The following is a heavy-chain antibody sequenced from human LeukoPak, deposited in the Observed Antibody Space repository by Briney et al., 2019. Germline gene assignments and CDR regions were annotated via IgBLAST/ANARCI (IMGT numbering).Heavy chain of an antibody. Sequence: GGSLRLSCAASGFTFTTYGMHWVRQAPGKGLEWVALIWYDGSNSYYADSVKGRFSISRDNSKNTLYLQMNSLRAEDTAVYYCTKAGYCSGSICTDYDYFYYYMDVWGKGTTVTVSS. D-gene: IGHD2-15*01. CDR2: IWYDGSNS. J-gene: IGHJ6*03. V-gene: IGHV3-33*06. CDR3: TKAGYCSGSICTDYDYFYYYMDV. CDR1: GFTFTTYG.